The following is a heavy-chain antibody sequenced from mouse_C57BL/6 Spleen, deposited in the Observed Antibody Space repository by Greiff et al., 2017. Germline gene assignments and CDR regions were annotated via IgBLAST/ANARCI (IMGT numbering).Heavy chain of an antibody. D-gene: IGHD2-4*01. CDR3: ARGITTSRPYFDY. V-gene: IGHV5-17*03. CDR2: ISSGSSTI. CDR1: GFTFSDYG. Sequence: DVMLVESGGGLVKPGGSLKLSCAASGFTFSDYGMHWVRQAPEKGLEWVAYISSGSSTIYYADTVKGRFTISRDNAKNHLYLQMSHLKSEDTAMYYCARGITTSRPYFDYWGQGTTLTVSS. J-gene: IGHJ2*01.